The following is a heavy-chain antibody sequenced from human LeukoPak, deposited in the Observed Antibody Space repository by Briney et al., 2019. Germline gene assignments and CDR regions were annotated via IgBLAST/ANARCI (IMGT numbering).Heavy chain of an antibody. J-gene: IGHJ2*01. CDR1: GYSFTSYW. CDR2: IYPGDSDT. D-gene: IGHD3-10*01. Sequence: GESLKISRKGSGYSFTSYWIGWVRQMPGKGLEWMGIIYPGDSDTRYSPSFQGQVTISADKSISTAYLQWSSLKASDTAMYYCARHSGAYYYGSGSKNWYFDLWGRGTLVTVSS. V-gene: IGHV5-51*01. CDR3: ARHSGAYYYGSGSKNWYFDL.